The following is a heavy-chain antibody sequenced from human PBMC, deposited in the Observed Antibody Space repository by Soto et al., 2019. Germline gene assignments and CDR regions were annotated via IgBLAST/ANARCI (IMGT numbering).Heavy chain of an antibody. CDR3: ARRYGSAIDY. D-gene: IGHD1-26*01. CDR1: GGTISSWY. J-gene: IGHJ4*02. Sequence: SETLSLTCAVSGGTISSWYWSWIRQPPGKGLEWIGSIYYSGSTNCNPSLKSRVTISVDTSKNQFSLKLSSVTAADTAVYYCARRYGSAIDYWGQGTLVTLSS. V-gene: IGHV4-59*08. CDR2: IYYSGST.